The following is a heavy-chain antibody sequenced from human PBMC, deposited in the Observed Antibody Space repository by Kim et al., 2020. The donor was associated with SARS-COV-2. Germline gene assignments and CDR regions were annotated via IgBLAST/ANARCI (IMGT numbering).Heavy chain of an antibody. J-gene: IGHJ4*02. CDR1: GFTFSSYE. Sequence: GGSLRLSCAASGFTFSSYEMNWVRQAPGKGLEWVSYISSSGSTIYYADSVKGRFTISRDNAKNSLYLQMNSLRAEDTAVYYCARENDFWSGYYPPTLFDYWGQGTLVTVSS. CDR2: ISSSGSTI. D-gene: IGHD3-3*01. V-gene: IGHV3-48*03. CDR3: ARENDFWSGYYPPTLFDY.